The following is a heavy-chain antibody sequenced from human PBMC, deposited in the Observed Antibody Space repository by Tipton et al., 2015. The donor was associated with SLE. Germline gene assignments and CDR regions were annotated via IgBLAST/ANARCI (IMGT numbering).Heavy chain of an antibody. J-gene: IGHJ4*02. CDR2: IYYSGST. D-gene: IGHD2-15*01. CDR3: AREGAGYCSGGSCPCDY. Sequence: LRLSCTVSGGSISSSSYYWGWIRQPPGKGLEWIGSIYYSGSTYYNPSLKSRVTISVDTSKNQFSLKLSSVTAADTAVYYCAREGAGYCSGGSCPCDYWGQGTLVTVSS. CDR1: GGSISSSSYY. V-gene: IGHV4-39*02.